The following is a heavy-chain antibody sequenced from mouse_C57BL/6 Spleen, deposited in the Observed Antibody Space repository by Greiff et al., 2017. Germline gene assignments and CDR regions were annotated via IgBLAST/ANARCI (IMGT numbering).Heavy chain of an antibody. Sequence: VQLQESGAELAKPGASVKLSCKASGYTFTSYWMHWVKQRPGQGLEWIGYINPSSGYTKYNQKFKDKATFTADKSSSTAYMQLSSLTYEDSAVYYCARGGSNYSLDYWGQGTTLTVSS. CDR2: INPSSGYT. CDR3: ARGGSNYSLDY. CDR1: GYTFTSYW. D-gene: IGHD2-5*01. V-gene: IGHV1-7*01. J-gene: IGHJ2*01.